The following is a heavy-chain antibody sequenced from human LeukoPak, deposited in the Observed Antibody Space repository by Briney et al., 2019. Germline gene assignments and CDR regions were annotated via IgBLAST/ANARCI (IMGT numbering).Heavy chain of an antibody. J-gene: IGHJ5*02. Sequence: ASVKVSCKASGYTFTGYYMHLVRQAPGQGLEWMGRINPNSGGTNYAQKFQGRVTMTRDTSISTAYMELSRLRSDDTAVYYCARDWRPTPYISSSKGPVNWFDAWGQGTLVTVSS. CDR1: GYTFTGYY. CDR2: INPNSGGT. V-gene: IGHV1-2*06. CDR3: ARDWRPTPYISSSKGPVNWFDA. D-gene: IGHD6-6*01.